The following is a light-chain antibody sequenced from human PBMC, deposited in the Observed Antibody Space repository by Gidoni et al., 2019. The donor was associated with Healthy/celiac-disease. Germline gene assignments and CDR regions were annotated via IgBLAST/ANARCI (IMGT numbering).Light chain of an antibody. CDR3: AAWDDSLSGPKVV. CDR1: SSNIGSNY. V-gene: IGLV1-47*02. Sequence: QSVLTHPPSPSWTPGQRSTISCSGSSSNIGSNYVYWYQQLPGTAPKLLIYSNNQRPSGVPDRFSGSKSGTSASLAISGLRSEDEADYYCAAWDDSLSGPKVVFGGGTKLTVL. CDR2: SNN. J-gene: IGLJ2*01.